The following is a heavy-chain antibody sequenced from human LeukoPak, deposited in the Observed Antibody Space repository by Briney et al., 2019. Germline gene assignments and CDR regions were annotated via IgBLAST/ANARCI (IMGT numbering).Heavy chain of an antibody. CDR1: GFTFSSYS. J-gene: IGHJ3*02. D-gene: IGHD1-26*01. Sequence: PGGSLRLSCAASGFTFSSYSMNWVRQAPGKGLEWVSSISSSSSYIYYADSVKGRFTISRDNAKNSLYLQMNSLRAEDTAVYYCARVIVGATADFDIWGQGTMVTVSS. CDR3: ARVIVGATADFDI. V-gene: IGHV3-21*01. CDR2: ISSSSSYI.